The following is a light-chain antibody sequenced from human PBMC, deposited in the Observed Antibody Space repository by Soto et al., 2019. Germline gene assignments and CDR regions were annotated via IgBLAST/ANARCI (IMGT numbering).Light chain of an antibody. J-gene: IGKJ4*01. Sequence: EIVMTQSPATLSVSPGERATLSCRASQSVSSNLAWYQQKPGQAPRLLLYGASTRGTGIPARFSGSGSGTEFTLPISSLQSEDFAVYYCQQYNNWPPLTFGGGTKVEIK. CDR1: QSVSSN. V-gene: IGKV3-15*01. CDR2: GAS. CDR3: QQYNNWPPLT.